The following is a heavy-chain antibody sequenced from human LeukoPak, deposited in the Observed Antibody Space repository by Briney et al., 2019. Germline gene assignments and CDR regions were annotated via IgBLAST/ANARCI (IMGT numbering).Heavy chain of an antibody. J-gene: IGHJ4*02. D-gene: IGHD4-23*01. CDR2: TYSDGSNK. CDR1: GITFSAAG. CDR3: AKDKGKFYFDY. Sequence: PGGSLILSCVASGITFSAAGMHWARQAPGEVLEWLAFTYSDGSNKYYADSVKGRFTISRDDSKKSVYLQMNSLRAEDTALYYCAKDKGKFYFDYWGQGTLVTVSS. V-gene: IGHV3-30*02.